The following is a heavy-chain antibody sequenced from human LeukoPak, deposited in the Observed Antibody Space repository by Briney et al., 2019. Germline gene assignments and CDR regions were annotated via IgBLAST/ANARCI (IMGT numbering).Heavy chain of an antibody. J-gene: IGHJ4*02. D-gene: IGHD3-10*01. CDR2: IYGDGSRI. V-gene: IGHV3-74*01. CDR3: VRGILWFGEP. Sequence: GGSLRLSCAASGFTFSRHWMHWVRQAPGKGLVWVSRIYGDGSRISYADSVKGRFTISRDNAKNTPFLQMNSLRAEDTAVYYCVRGILWFGEPWGQGTLVTVSS. CDR1: GFTFSRHW.